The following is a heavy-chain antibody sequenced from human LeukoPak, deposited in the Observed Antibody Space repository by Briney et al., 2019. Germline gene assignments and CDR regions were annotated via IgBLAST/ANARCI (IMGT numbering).Heavy chain of an antibody. J-gene: IGHJ4*02. D-gene: IGHD3-10*01. Sequence: GGTLRLSCAASGFNFSSYGMSWVRQAPGKGLEWVSAISGSGANTYYADSVKGRFTISRDNSKNTLYLQMNSLRAEDTAVYYCAKLMVRGVPGGYWGQGTLVTVSS. V-gene: IGHV3-23*01. CDR1: GFNFSSYG. CDR3: AKLMVRGVPGGY. CDR2: ISGSGANT.